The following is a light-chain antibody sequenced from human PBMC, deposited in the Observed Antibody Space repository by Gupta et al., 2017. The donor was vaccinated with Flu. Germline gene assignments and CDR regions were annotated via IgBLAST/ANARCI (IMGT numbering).Light chain of an antibody. CDR2: ASN. V-gene: IGLV1-44*01. J-gene: IGLJ1*01. CDR3: AAWDDNLNGHYV. CDR1: SSNIGSNP. Sequence: QSVMPHPPSASGTTRSRVTFHSSGGSSNIGSNPVNWYKQVPGTSTKLLIYASNQRPSGFPDRFACSRSGTSASLAISVLQSEDEADYYCAAWDDNLNGHYVFGTGTKVTVL.